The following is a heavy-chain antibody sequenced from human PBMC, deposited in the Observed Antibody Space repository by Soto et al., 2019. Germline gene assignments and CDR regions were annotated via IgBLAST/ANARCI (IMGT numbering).Heavy chain of an antibody. Sequence: QVQLQQWGAGLLKPSETLSLTCAVNGGSLTGYYWSWIRQPPGKGLEWIGEIKDGGVTNYSPSLKSRVTMSADTSKKQFSLNLNSVTAADTAVYYCARGQEGVVATHWDQGTLVTVSS. J-gene: IGHJ4*02. CDR3: ARGQEGVVATH. V-gene: IGHV4-34*01. CDR1: GGSLTGYY. CDR2: IKDGGVT. D-gene: IGHD5-12*01.